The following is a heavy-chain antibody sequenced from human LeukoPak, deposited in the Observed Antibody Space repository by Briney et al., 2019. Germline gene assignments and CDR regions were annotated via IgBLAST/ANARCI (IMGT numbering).Heavy chain of an antibody. CDR3: ARGARYNWNVFDY. V-gene: IGHV1-2*02. CDR2: INPNSGGT. Sequence: ASVTVSCKASGYTFTGYYMHWVRQAPGQGLEWMGWINPNSGGTNYAQKFQGRVTITRDTSISTAYLALSRLRSDDAAVYYCARGARYNWNVFDYWGQGTLVTVSS. J-gene: IGHJ4*02. CDR1: GYTFTGYY. D-gene: IGHD1-20*01.